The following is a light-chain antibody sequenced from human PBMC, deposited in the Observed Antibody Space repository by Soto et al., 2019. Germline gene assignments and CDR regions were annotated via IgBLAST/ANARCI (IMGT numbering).Light chain of an antibody. Sequence: IHMNKSPVSLSAYVGDRVTITCRASQNISSYLNWYQQKPGKAPKVLIYAASSLQSGVPSRFSGSGFGTDFTLTISSLQPEDFATYFCQQSYSTPRWTFGQGTKVDIK. CDR2: AAS. J-gene: IGKJ1*01. CDR1: QNISSY. V-gene: IGKV1-39*01. CDR3: QQSYSTPRWT.